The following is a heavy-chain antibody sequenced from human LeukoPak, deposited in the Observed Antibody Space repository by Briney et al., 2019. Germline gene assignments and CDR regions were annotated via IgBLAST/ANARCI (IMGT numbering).Heavy chain of an antibody. Sequence: GESLKISCKGSGYSFTSYWIGWVRQMPGKGLEWMGIIYPGDSDTRYSPSFQGQVTISADKSISTAYLQWSSLKASDTAMYYCARLLYYDILTGLHDAFDIWGQGTMVTVSS. D-gene: IGHD3-9*01. CDR2: IYPGDSDT. CDR3: ARLLYYDILTGLHDAFDI. V-gene: IGHV5-51*01. CDR1: GYSFTSYW. J-gene: IGHJ3*02.